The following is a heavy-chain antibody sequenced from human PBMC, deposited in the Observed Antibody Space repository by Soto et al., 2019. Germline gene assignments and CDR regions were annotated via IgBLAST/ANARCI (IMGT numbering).Heavy chain of an antibody. CDR1: GFSLATSGVG. J-gene: IGHJ4*02. Sequence: QVTLEESGPTRVKPTQTLTLTCTFSGFSLATSGVGVGWVRQPPGTALERLALIYWDDDKRYSPSLRSRLTVTKDTSRNQVVLTMTNMDPVDTANYYLAHRVGLQGNWNGGYFDFWGQGALVTVSS. D-gene: IGHD1-1*01. CDR2: IYWDDDK. V-gene: IGHV2-5*02. CDR3: AHRVGLQGNWNGGYFDF.